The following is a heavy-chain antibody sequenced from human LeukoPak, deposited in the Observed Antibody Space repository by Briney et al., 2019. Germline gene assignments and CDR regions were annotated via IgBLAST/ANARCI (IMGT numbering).Heavy chain of an antibody. CDR3: AKDRIHYGSPRVFWFDP. D-gene: IGHD4-17*01. CDR2: ISGSGGST. V-gene: IGHV3-23*01. J-gene: IGHJ5*02. Sequence: GGSLRLSCAASGFTFSSYAMSWVRQAPGKGLEWVSAISGSGGSTYYAASVKGRFTISRDNSKNTLCLQMNSLRAEDTAVYYCAKDRIHYGSPRVFWFDPWGQGTLVTVSS. CDR1: GFTFSSYA.